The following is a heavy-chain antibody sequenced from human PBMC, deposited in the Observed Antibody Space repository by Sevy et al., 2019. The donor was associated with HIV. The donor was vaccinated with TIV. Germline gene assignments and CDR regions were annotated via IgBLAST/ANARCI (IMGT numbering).Heavy chain of an antibody. J-gene: IGHJ6*02. Sequence: GGSLRLSCAASGFTFSSYSMNWVRQAPGKGLEWVSSVSGLSNYIYYEDSVKGRFTISRDNAKNSLFLQMNSLRAEDTAVYYRASRLPTWDGMDVWGQGTTVTVSS. V-gene: IGHV3-21*01. CDR1: GFTFSSYS. CDR2: VSGLSNYI. CDR3: ASRLPTWDGMDV. D-gene: IGHD7-27*01.